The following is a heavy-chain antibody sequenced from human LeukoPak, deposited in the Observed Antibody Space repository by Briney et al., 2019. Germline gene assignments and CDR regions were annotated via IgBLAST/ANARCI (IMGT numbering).Heavy chain of an antibody. CDR2: INHSGST. Sequence: SETLSLTCAVYGGSFSGYYWSWIRQPPGKGLEWIGEINHSGSTNYNPSLKSRVTISVDTSKNQFSLKLSSVTAADTAVYYCARHISGPVRLPTYFDYWGQGTLVTVSS. CDR1: GGSFSGYY. D-gene: IGHD4-17*01. CDR3: ARHISGPVRLPTYFDY. J-gene: IGHJ4*02. V-gene: IGHV4-34*01.